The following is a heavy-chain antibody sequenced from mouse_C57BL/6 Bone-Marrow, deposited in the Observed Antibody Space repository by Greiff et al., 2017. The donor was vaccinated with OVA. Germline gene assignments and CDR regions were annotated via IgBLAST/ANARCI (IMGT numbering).Heavy chain of an antibody. D-gene: IGHD2-5*01. CDR2: IDPSDSYT. V-gene: IGHV1-69*01. Sequence: VKLQQPGAELVMPGASVKLSCKASGYTFTSYWMHWVKQRPGQGLEWIGEIDPSDSYTNYNQKFKGKSTLTVDKSSSTAYMQLSSLTSEDSAVYYCAREENYSNPAWFAYWGQGTLVTVSA. CDR3: AREENYSNPAWFAY. J-gene: IGHJ3*01. CDR1: GYTFTSYW.